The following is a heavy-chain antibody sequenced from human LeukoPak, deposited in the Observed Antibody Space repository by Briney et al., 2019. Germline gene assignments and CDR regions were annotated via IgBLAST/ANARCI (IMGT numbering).Heavy chain of an antibody. Sequence: GGSLRLSCAASGFTFSSYWMSWVRQAPGKGLEWVAHIKQDGSEKYYVDSVKGRFTISRDNAKNSLYRQMNSLRAEDTAVYYCAELGITMIGGVWGKGTTVTISS. V-gene: IGHV3-7*01. J-gene: IGHJ6*04. CDR3: AELGITMIGGV. CDR1: GFTFSSYW. CDR2: IKQDGSEK. D-gene: IGHD3-10*02.